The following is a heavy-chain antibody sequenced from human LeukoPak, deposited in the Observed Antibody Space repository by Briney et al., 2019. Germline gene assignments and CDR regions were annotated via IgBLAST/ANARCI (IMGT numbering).Heavy chain of an antibody. D-gene: IGHD2-2*01. CDR2: IWYDGSNK. Sequence: PGGSLRLYCAASGFTFSSYGMHWVRQAPGKGLEWVAVIWYDGSNKYYADSVKGRFTISRDNSKNTLYLQMNSLRAEDTAVYYCAREVPESGIVVVPAAMDYWGQGTLVTVSS. CDR1: GFTFSSYG. V-gene: IGHV3-33*01. J-gene: IGHJ4*02. CDR3: AREVPESGIVVVPAAMDY.